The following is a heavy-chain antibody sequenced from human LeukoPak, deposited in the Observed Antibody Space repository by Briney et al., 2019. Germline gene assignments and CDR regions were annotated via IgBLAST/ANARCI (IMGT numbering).Heavy chain of an antibody. CDR3: ARDRSGRDGYQMDYFDY. J-gene: IGHJ4*02. Sequence: GASVKVSCKAAGATFSSYAISLVRQAPGQGLEWMGRIIPFFGTANYAQKFQGRVTITTDESTSTAYMELSSLSSEETAVYYCARDRSGRDGYQMDYFDYWGQGTMVTVSS. V-gene: IGHV1-69*05. CDR2: IIPFFGTA. CDR1: GATFSSYA. D-gene: IGHD5-24*01.